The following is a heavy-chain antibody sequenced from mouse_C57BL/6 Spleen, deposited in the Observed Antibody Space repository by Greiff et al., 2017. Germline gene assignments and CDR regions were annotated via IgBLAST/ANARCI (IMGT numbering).Heavy chain of an antibody. V-gene: IGHV1-74*01. Sequence: QVQLQQPGAELVKPGASVKLSCKASGYTFTSYWLHWVKQRPGQGLEWIGRIHPSDSDTHYNQKFKGKATLTVDPSSSTAYMQLISLTSADSAVYYCATYFYVSSFGYCVQGTTLTVSS. CDR1: GYTFTSYW. CDR3: ATYFYVSSFGY. CDR2: IHPSDSDT. D-gene: IGHD1-1*01. J-gene: IGHJ2*01.